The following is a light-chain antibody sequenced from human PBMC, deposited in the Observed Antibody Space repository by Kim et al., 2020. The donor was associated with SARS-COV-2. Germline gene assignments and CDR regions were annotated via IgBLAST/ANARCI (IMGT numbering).Light chain of an antibody. CDR1: SLRSYY. J-gene: IGLJ2*01. CDR2: GKN. CDR3: NSRDSSGNHHVV. Sequence: SSELTQDPAVSVALGQTVRITCQGDSLRSYYASWYQQKPGQAPVLVIYGKNNRPSGIPDRFSGSSSGNTASLTITGAQAEEEAAYYCNSRDSSGNHHVVF. V-gene: IGLV3-19*01.